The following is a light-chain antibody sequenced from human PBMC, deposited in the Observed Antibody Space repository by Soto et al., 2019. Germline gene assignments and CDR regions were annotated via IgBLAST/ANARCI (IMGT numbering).Light chain of an antibody. CDR3: QQRSNWLLRIS. V-gene: IGKV3-11*01. Sequence: EIVLTQSPATLSLSPGERATLSCRASQSVSSYLAWYQQKPGQAPRLLIYDASNRATGIPARYSGSGSGTDFTHTISSLEPEDFAVYYCQQRSNWLLRISVGPGTKVDIK. CDR1: QSVSSY. CDR2: DAS. J-gene: IGKJ3*01.